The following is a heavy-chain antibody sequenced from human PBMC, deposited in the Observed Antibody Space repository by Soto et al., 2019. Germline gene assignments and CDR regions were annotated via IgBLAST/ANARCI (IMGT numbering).Heavy chain of an antibody. V-gene: IGHV3-9*01. CDR3: ARQLERRVGAASH. D-gene: IGHD1-26*01. Sequence: EVQLVESGGDLVQPGRSLRLSCTASGFTFDEYAMHWVRQVPGKGLEWVSVITWNSGGIDYADSVKGRFTTSRDNAKNTLYLQMNSLRTEDTAFYYCARQLERRVGAASHWGQGTRVSVSS. J-gene: IGHJ4*02. CDR2: ITWNSGGI. CDR1: GFTFDEYA.